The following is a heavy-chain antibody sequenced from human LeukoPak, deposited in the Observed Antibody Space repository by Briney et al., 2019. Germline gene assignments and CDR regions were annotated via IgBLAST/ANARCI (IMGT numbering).Heavy chain of an antibody. CDR1: GFTFSSYG. D-gene: IGHD3-10*01. Sequence: GGSLRLSCAASGFTFSSYGMHWVRQAPGKGLEWVAVISYDGSNKYYADSVKGRFTISRDNSKNTLYLQMNSLRAEDTAVYYCANQQSLRGLAPIDYWGQGTLVTVSS. J-gene: IGHJ4*02. V-gene: IGHV3-30*18. CDR2: ISYDGSNK. CDR3: ANQQSLRGLAPIDY.